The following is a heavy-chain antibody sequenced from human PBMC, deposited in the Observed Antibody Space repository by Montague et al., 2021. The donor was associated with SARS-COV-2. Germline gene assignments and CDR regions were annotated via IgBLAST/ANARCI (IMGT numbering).Heavy chain of an antibody. J-gene: IGHJ4*02. CDR2: INHSETT. CDR3: ARWDPQTLTLIGLRGKSASDY. Sequence: SETLSLTCAVYGGSFSGYYWTWIRQSPGKGLEWIAEINHSETTNYNFNPPLRSRVTISVDTSKSQFSLKLSSVTAADTGVYYCARWDPQTLTLIGLRGKSASDYWGQGTLVTVSS. V-gene: IGHV4-34*01. CDR1: GGSFSGYY. D-gene: IGHD4-23*01.